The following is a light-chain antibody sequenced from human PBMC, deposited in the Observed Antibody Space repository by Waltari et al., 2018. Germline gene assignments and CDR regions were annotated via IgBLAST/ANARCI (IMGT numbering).Light chain of an antibody. CDR1: QGISNY. V-gene: IGKV1-9*01. CDR3: QQLNSYPLT. J-gene: IGKJ4*01. CDR2: SAS. Sequence: DIQLTPSPSFLSASVRARFTIPCRASQGISNYLAWYQQKPGKAPKLLIYSASTLQSGVPSRFRGSGSGTEFSLTISSLQPEDFATYYCQQLNSYPLTFGGGTKVEIK.